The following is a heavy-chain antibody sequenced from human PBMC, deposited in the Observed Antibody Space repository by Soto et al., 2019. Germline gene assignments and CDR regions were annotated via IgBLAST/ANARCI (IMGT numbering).Heavy chain of an antibody. CDR2: ISGSGGST. CDR3: AKSPQNYDFFISPTAYWFDP. Sequence: PGGSLRLSCAASGFTFSSYAMSWVRQAPGKGLEWVSAISGSGGSTYYADSVKGRFTISRDNSKNTLYLQMNSLRAEDTAVYYCAKSPQNYDFFISPTAYWFDPWGQGTLVTVSS. J-gene: IGHJ5*02. CDR1: GFTFSSYA. D-gene: IGHD3-3*01. V-gene: IGHV3-23*01.